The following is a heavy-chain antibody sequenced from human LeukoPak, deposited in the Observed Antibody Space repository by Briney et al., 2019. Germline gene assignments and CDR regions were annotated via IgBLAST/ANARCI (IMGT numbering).Heavy chain of an antibody. J-gene: IGHJ6*03. CDR2: ISYDGSNK. Sequence: GGSLRLSCAAPGFTFSSYAMHWVRQAPGKGLEWVAVISYDGSNKYYADSVKGRFTISRDNSKNTLYLQMNSLRAEDTAVYYCARASQNYYYMDVWGKGTTVTVSS. CDR3: ARASQNYYYMDV. CDR1: GFTFSSYA. V-gene: IGHV3-30-3*01.